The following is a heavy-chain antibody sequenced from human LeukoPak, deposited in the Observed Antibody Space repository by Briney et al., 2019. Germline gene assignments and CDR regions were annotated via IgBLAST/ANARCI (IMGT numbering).Heavy chain of an antibody. J-gene: IGHJ4*02. CDR3: AKGISGGQLVHGY. D-gene: IGHD6-13*01. CDR1: GFTFDDYG. V-gene: IGHV3-20*04. CDR2: INWNGGST. Sequence: RPGGSLRLSCAASGFTFDDYGMSWVRQAPGKGLEWVSGINWNGGSTVYADSVKGRFTISRDNAKNSLYLQMNSLRAEDTAVYYCAKGISGGQLVHGYWGQGTLVTVFS.